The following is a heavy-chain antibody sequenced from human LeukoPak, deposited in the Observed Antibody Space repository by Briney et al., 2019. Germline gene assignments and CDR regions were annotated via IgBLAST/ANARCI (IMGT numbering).Heavy chain of an antibody. J-gene: IGHJ4*02. CDR1: GGSFSGYY. Sequence: SETLSLTCAVYGGSFSGYYWSWIRQPPGKGLGWIGEINHSGSTNYNPSLKSRVTISVDTSKNQFSLKLSSVTAADTAVYYCARTSPSSGYSSSWCHAGPPYYFDYWGQGTLVTVSS. CDR3: ARTSPSSGYSSSWCHAGPPYYFDY. V-gene: IGHV4-34*01. D-gene: IGHD6-13*01. CDR2: INHSGST.